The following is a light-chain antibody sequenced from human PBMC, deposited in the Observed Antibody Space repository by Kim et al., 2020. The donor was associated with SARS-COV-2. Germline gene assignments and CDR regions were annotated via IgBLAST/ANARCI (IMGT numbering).Light chain of an antibody. CDR1: QSVLSSSNNKNY. CDR2: WAS. Sequence: RATINCQSSQSVLSSSNNKNYLAWYQQKPGQPPKLLIYWASTRESGVPDRVSGSGSGTDFTLTISSLQAEDVAVYYCQQYYSTPYTFGQGTKLEI. V-gene: IGKV4-1*01. J-gene: IGKJ2*01. CDR3: QQYYSTPYT.